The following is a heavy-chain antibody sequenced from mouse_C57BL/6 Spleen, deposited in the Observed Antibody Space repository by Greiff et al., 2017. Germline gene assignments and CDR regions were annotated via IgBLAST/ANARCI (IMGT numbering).Heavy chain of an antibody. D-gene: IGHD2-5*01. CDR2: IDPANGNT. V-gene: IGHV14-3*01. CDR3: ARSSYYSNYAYAMDY. CDR1: GFNIKNTY. Sequence: VQLQQSVAELVRPGASVKLSCTASGFNIKNTYMHWVKQRPEQGLEWIGRIDPANGNTKYAPKFQGKATLTAATSSNTAYLQLSSLTSEDTAIYYCARSSYYSNYAYAMDYWGQGTAVTVSS. J-gene: IGHJ4*01.